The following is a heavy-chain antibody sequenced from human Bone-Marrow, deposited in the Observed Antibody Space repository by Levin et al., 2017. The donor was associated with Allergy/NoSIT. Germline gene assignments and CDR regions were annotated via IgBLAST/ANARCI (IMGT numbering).Heavy chain of an antibody. CDR3: ARDEESYGDAFDI. V-gene: IGHV3-48*01. CDR1: GFSFSTYG. D-gene: IGHD2-8*01. J-gene: IGHJ3*02. Sequence: GESLKISCAASGFSFSTYGMIWVRQAPGKGLEWISYISARRTTMYYADSVKGRFTISRDDAKNTMYLQMSSLRAEDTAVYYCARDEESYGDAFDIWGQGTMVTVSS. CDR2: ISARRTTM.